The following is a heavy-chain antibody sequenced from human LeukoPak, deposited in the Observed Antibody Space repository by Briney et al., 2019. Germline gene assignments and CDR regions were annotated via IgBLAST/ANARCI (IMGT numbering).Heavy chain of an antibody. J-gene: IGHJ4*02. CDR1: GFTFTNFA. CDR3: VKGSGFQLPTPRDS. Sequence: PGGSLRLSCIASGFTFTNFAMNWVRQAPGKGLEWVSAVSGGSENAHYADSVRGRFTISRDNLKNMVFLQMSNLRVEDTVTYYCVKGSGFQLPTPRDSWGLGTLVSVSS. CDR2: VSGGSENA. D-gene: IGHD2-21*01. V-gene: IGHV3-23*01.